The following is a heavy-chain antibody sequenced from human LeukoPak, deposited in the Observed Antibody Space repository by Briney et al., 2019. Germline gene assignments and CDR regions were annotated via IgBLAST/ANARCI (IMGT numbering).Heavy chain of an antibody. CDR1: GGSISSYY. V-gene: IGHV4-39*01. J-gene: IGHJ4*02. Sequence: SETLSLTCTVSGGSISSYYWGWIRQPPGKGLEWIGSIYYSGSTYYNPSLKSRVTISVDTSKNQFSLKLSSVTAADTAVYYCARHSSSWYHFDYWGQGTLVTVSS. D-gene: IGHD6-13*01. CDR3: ARHSSSWYHFDY. CDR2: IYYSGST.